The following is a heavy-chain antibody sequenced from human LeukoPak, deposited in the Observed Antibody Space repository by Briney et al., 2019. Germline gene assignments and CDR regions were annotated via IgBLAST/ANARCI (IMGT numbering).Heavy chain of an antibody. V-gene: IGHV1-8*01. CDR2: MNPNSGNT. Sequence: ASVKVSCKASGYTFTSYDINWVRQATGQGLEWMGWMNPNSGNTGYAQKFQGRVTMTRNTSISTAYMELSSLRSEDTAVYYCARVASGSYSTRTSYFNYWGQGTLVTVPS. CDR1: GYTFTSYD. CDR3: ARVASGSYSTRTSYFNY. J-gene: IGHJ4*02. D-gene: IGHD1-26*01.